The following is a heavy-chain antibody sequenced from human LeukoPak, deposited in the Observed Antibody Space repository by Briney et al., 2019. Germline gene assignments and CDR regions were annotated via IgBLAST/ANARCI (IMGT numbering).Heavy chain of an antibody. CDR3: ARGYDYGEPRLRFDP. J-gene: IGHJ5*02. V-gene: IGHV3-23*01. CDR1: GFTFSSYA. Sequence: PGGSLRLSCAASGFTFSSYAMSWVRQAPGKGLEWVSAISGSGGSTYYADSVKGRFTISRDNSKNTLYLQMNSLRAEDTAVYYCARGYDYGEPRLRFDPWGQGTLVTVSS. CDR2: ISGSGGST. D-gene: IGHD4-17*01.